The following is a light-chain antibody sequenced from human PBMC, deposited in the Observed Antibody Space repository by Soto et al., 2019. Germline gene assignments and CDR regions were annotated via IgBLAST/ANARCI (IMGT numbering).Light chain of an antibody. CDR1: SSNIGAGYD. CDR2: GNS. CDR3: QSYGSSLSGYV. J-gene: IGLJ1*01. Sequence: QSVLTQPPSGSGAPGQRVTISCTGSSSNIGAGYDVHWYQQLPGTAPKVLIYGNSNRPSGVPDRFSGSKSGTSASLAITGVQAEDEADYYCQSYGSSLSGYVFGTGTKVTVL. V-gene: IGLV1-40*01.